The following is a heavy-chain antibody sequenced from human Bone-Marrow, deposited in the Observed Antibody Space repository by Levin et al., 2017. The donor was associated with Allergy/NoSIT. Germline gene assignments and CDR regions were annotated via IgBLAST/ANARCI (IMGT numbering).Heavy chain of an antibody. Sequence: GASVKVSCKVSGYDFARFWIGWVRQTPEKGLQHMGVIYPGDSDTTYSPSFQGQVTISADRSVSTAYLQWSSLKASDTAIYYWVRLGYQGGYWGQGTLVTVSS. CDR1: GYDFARFW. CDR2: IYPGDSDT. CDR3: VRLGYQGGY. V-gene: IGHV5-51*01. D-gene: IGHD2-15*01. J-gene: IGHJ4*02.